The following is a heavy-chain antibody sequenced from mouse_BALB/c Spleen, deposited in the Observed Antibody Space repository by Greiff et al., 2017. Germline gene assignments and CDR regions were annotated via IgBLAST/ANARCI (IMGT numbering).Heavy chain of an antibody. J-gene: IGHJ4*01. Sequence: VQLQQPGAELVKPGASVKLSCKASGYTFTSYWMHWVKQRPGQGLEWIGEINPSNGRTNYNEKFKSKATLTVDKSSSTAYMQLSSLTSEDSAVYYCARDGSSAMDYWGQGTSVTVSS. CDR1: GYTFTSYW. CDR2: INPSNGRT. CDR3: ARDGSSAMDY. V-gene: IGHV1S81*02. D-gene: IGHD2-3*01.